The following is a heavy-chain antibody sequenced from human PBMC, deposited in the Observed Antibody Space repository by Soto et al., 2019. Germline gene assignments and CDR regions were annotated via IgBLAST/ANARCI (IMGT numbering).Heavy chain of an antibody. V-gene: IGHV3-30-3*01. D-gene: IGHD2-21*01. J-gene: IGHJ4*02. Sequence: QVQLVESGGGVVRPGRSLRLSCAASGFTFRTYTMHWVRQAPGKGLEWVAFISYDGSDKYYADSVKGRFTISRDNSKNTLYLQMHSLRDNDTAVYFCARDPSHNLLRYFDFWGQGTLVTVSS. CDR3: ARDPSHNLLRYFDF. CDR2: ISYDGSDK. CDR1: GFTFRTYT.